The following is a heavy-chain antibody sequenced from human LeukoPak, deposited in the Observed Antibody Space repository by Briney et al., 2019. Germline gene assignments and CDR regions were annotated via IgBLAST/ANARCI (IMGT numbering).Heavy chain of an antibody. CDR3: ARRDDY. Sequence: ASETLSLTCTVSGGSISSDYWTWIRQPAGKGLEWIGYIYYSGSTNYNPSLKSRVTISVDTSKNQFSLKLSSVTAADTAVYYCARRDDYWGQGTLVTVSS. V-gene: IGHV4-59*08. CDR1: GGSISSDY. J-gene: IGHJ4*02. CDR2: IYYSGST.